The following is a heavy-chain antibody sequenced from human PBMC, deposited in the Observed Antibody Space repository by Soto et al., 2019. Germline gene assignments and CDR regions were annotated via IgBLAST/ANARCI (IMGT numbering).Heavy chain of an antibody. CDR3: ARGAWRVTMVRGVMGIDALDS. Sequence: ASVKVSCKASGYTFTSYAMHWVRQAPGQRLEWMGWINAGNGNTKYSQKFQGRVTITRDTSASTAYMELSSLRSEDTAVYYCARGAWRVTMVRGVMGIDALDSWGQGTMV. D-gene: IGHD3-10*01. CDR2: INAGNGNT. J-gene: IGHJ3*02. V-gene: IGHV1-3*01. CDR1: GYTFTSYA.